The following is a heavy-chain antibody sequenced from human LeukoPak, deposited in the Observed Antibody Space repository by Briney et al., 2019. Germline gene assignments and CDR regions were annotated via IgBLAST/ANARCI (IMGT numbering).Heavy chain of an antibody. Sequence: SETLSLTCTVSGGSISNYYWSWIRQPPGKGLERIGYIYSSGTTDYNPSLKSRVSISKDTSKNQFSLRLSSVTAADTAVYYCARQWWRDDTLNYPYYALDVWGQGTTVTVS. CDR3: ARQWWRDDTLNYPYYALDV. CDR2: IYSSGTT. V-gene: IGHV4-59*08. D-gene: IGHD2-15*01. CDR1: GGSISNYY. J-gene: IGHJ6*02.